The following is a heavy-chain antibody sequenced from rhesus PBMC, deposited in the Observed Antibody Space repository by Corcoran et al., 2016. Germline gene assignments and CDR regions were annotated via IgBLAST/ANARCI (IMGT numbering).Heavy chain of an antibody. J-gene: IGHJ6*01. Sequence: QVQLQESGPGLVKPSETLSLTCAVSGASIRYDGWSWIRQPPGKGLEWIGEINANGDSTYYNPSLKSRVTISKDASKNQLSLRLNSVTAADTAVYYCAKDGSGNYVNSWGQGVVVTVSS. D-gene: IGHD1-44*01. CDR2: INANGDST. CDR1: GASIRYDG. CDR3: AKDGSGNYVNS. V-gene: IGHV4-80*01.